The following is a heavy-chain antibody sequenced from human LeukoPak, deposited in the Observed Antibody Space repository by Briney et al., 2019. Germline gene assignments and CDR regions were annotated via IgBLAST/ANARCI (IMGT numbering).Heavy chain of an antibody. CDR3: ATYSSGQQYYFDY. J-gene: IGHJ4*02. CDR2: IYYSGST. D-gene: IGHD3-22*01. Sequence: PSQTLSLTCTVSGGSISSGDYYWSWIRQPPGEGLEWIGYIYYSGSTNYNPSLKSRVTISVDTSKNQFSLKLTSVTAADTAVHYCATYSSGQQYYFDYWGQGTLVTVSS. CDR1: GGSISSGDYY. V-gene: IGHV4-61*08.